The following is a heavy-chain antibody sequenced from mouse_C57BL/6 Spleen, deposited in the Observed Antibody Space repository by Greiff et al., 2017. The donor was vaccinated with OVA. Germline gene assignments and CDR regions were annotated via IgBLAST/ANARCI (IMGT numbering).Heavy chain of an antibody. Sequence: EVKLVESGGGLVKPGGSLKLSCAASGFTFSDYGMHWVRQAPEKGLEWVAYISSGNSTIYYADTVKGRFTISRDNAKNNLFLQMTSLRSEDTAMYDCARRDYDDWYFDVWGTGTTVTVSS. CDR1: GFTFSDYG. CDR3: ARRDYDDWYFDV. D-gene: IGHD2-4*01. J-gene: IGHJ1*03. CDR2: ISSGNSTI. V-gene: IGHV5-17*01.